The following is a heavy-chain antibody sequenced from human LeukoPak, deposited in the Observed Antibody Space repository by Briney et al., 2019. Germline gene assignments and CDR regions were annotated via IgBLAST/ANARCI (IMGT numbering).Heavy chain of an antibody. Sequence: APVKVSCKASGGTFSSYAVSWVRQATGQGLEWMGWMNPNSGNTGYAQKFQGRVTITRNTSISTAYMELSSLRSEDTAVYYCARSYGGNYYYYYMDVWGKGTTVTVSS. J-gene: IGHJ6*03. CDR2: MNPNSGNT. CDR1: GGTFSSYA. V-gene: IGHV1-8*01. D-gene: IGHD4-23*01. CDR3: ARSYGGNYYYYYMDV.